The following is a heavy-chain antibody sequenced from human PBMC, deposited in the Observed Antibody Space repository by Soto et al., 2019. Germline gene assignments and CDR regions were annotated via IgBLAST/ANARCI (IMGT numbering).Heavy chain of an antibody. CDR2: INAGNGNT. V-gene: IGHV1-3*01. J-gene: IGHJ6*02. Sequence: ASVNVSCKASGYTFTSYAIHWVRQAPGQRLEWMGWINAGNGNTKYSQKFQGRVTITRDTSASTAYMDLSSLRSEDTAVYYCASQYCISTTCTPYYGMDVWGRGTTVTVSS. CDR3: ASQYCISTTCTPYYGMDV. CDR1: GYTFTSYA. D-gene: IGHD2-2*01.